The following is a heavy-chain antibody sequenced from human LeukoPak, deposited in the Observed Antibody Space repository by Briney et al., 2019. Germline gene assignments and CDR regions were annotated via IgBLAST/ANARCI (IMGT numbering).Heavy chain of an antibody. CDR3: ARSGYPGRLLDY. CDR1: DGSISSSSYY. CDR2: IYYSGST. Sequence: PSETLSLTCSVSDGSISSSSYYWDWIRQPPGKGLEWIGSIYYSGSTYSDPSLKSRVTISVDTSKNQFSLNLSSVTAADTAVYYCARSGYPGRLLDYWGQGTLVTVSS. D-gene: IGHD3-3*01. J-gene: IGHJ4*02. V-gene: IGHV4-39*07.